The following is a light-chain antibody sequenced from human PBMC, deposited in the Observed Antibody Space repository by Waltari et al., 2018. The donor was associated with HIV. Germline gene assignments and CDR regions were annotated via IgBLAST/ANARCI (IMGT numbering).Light chain of an antibody. V-gene: IGKV4-1*01. CDR2: WAS. CDR3: QQYYSVPYT. J-gene: IGKJ2*01. Sequence: DIVVTQSPDSLLVSLGERATINCRSSRDLLYTDNNKDYLAWYRRTPGQAPELLVYWASTRQSGVSDRFTGSGSGTDFALSISNLQPEDAAFYYCQQYYSVPYTFGQGTRLEI. CDR1: RDLLYTDNNKDY.